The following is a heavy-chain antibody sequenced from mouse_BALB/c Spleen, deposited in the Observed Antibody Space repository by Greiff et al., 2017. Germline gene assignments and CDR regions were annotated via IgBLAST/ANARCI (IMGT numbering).Heavy chain of an antibody. V-gene: IGHV5-6-5*01. CDR2: ISSGGST. J-gene: IGHJ4*01. CDR3: ARGHYGNYDYYAMDY. Sequence: EVMLVESGGGLVKPGGSLKLSCAASGFTFSSYAMSWVRQTPEKRLEWVASISSGGSTYYPDSVKGRFTISRDNARNILYLQMSSLRSEDTAMYYCARGHYGNYDYYAMDYWGQGTSVTVSS. D-gene: IGHD2-1*01. CDR1: GFTFSSYA.